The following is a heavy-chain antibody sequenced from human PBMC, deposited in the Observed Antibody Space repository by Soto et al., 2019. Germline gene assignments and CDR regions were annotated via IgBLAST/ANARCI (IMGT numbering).Heavy chain of an antibody. D-gene: IGHD3-22*01. CDR2: ISYDGSNK. V-gene: IGHV3-30-3*01. CDR3: ARNAHSSGYWGWFDP. CDR1: GFTFSSYA. J-gene: IGHJ5*02. Sequence: QVQLVESGGGVVQPGRSLRLSCAASGFTFSSYAMHWVRQAPGKGLEWVAVISYDGSNKYYADSVKGRFTSSRDNSKNTLYVQMNSLRAEDTAVYYCARNAHSSGYWGWFDPWGQGTLVTVSS.